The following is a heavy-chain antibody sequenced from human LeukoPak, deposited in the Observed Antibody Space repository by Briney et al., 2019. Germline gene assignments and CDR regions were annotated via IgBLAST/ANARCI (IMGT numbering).Heavy chain of an antibody. CDR2: INHSGST. V-gene: IGHV4-34*01. D-gene: IGHD5-24*01. J-gene: IGHJ4*02. Sequence: SETLSLTCAVYGGSFSGYYWSWIRQPPGKGLEWIGEINHSGSTNYNPSLKSRVTISVDTSKNQFSLKLSSVTAADTAVYYCARGVGDGYNFGYWGQGTLVTVSS. CDR1: GGSFSGYY. CDR3: ARGVGDGYNFGY.